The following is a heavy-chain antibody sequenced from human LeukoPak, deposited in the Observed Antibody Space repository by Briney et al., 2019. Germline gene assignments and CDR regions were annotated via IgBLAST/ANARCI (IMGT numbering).Heavy chain of an antibody. Sequence: SETLSLTCAVYGGSFSGYSWSWIRQPPGKGLEWIGEINHSGSTNYNPSLKSRVTISVDTSKNQFSLKLSSVTAADTAVYYCASAMICSSTSCSTWAYWGQGTLVTVSS. CDR2: INHSGST. J-gene: IGHJ4*02. CDR1: GGSFSGYS. V-gene: IGHV4-34*01. D-gene: IGHD2-2*01. CDR3: ASAMICSSTSCSTWAY.